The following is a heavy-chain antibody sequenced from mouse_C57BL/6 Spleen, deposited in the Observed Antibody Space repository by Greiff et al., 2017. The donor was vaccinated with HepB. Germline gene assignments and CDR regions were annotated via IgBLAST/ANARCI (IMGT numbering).Heavy chain of an antibody. D-gene: IGHD1-1*01. V-gene: IGHV1-61*01. J-gene: IGHJ3*01. CDR3: ARLDYYGRAY. Sequence: QVQLQQPGAELVRPGSSVKLSCKASGYTFTSYWMDWVKQRPGQGLEWIGNIYPSDSETHYNQKFKDKATLTVDKSSSTAYMQLSSLTAEDSAVYYCARLDYYGRAYWGQGTLVTVSA. CDR2: IYPSDSET. CDR1: GYTFTSYW.